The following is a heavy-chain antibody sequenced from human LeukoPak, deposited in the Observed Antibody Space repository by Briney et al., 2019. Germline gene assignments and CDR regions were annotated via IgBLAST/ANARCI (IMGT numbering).Heavy chain of an antibody. V-gene: IGHV4-59*01. Sequence: SETLSLTCTVSGGSISSYYWSWIRQPPGKGLEWIGYIYYSGSTNYNPSLKSRVTISVDTSKNQFSLKLSSVTAEDTAVYYCARVDWANWFDLWGQGTLVTVSS. CDR2: IYYSGST. CDR3: ARVDWANWFDL. CDR1: GGSISSYY. J-gene: IGHJ5*02. D-gene: IGHD3/OR15-3a*01.